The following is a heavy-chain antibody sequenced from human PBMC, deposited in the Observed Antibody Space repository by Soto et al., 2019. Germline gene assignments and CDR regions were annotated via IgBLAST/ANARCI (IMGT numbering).Heavy chain of an antibody. V-gene: IGHV1-69*01. CDR2: IIPNFDTP. CDR1: GGSFNNYA. CDR3: AVAMVREILIFESSGMHV. D-gene: IGHD3-10*01. J-gene: IGHJ6*02. Sequence: QVHLVQSGAEVKKPGSSVKVSCKTSGGSFNNYAVSWVRQSPGQGLEWMGGIIPNFDTPTYAQKFQDRVTIIADESTSTVYVELRSLRSNDTSVYYCAVAMVREILIFESSGMHVWGQGPTVIVAS.